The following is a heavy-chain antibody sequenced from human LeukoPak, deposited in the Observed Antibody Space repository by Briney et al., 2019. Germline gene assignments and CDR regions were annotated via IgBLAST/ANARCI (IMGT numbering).Heavy chain of an antibody. V-gene: IGHV3-48*01. J-gene: IGHJ4*02. CDR2: IGSSSSTI. CDR1: GFTFSTYS. CDR3: ARGSTYYDSSGQVPFDY. Sequence: GGSLRLSCAASGFTFSTYSMNWVRQAPGKGLEWVSYIGSSSSTIYYADSVKGRFTISRDNAKNSLYLQMNSLRAEDTAVYYCARGSTYYDSSGQVPFDYWGQGTLVTVSS. D-gene: IGHD3-22*01.